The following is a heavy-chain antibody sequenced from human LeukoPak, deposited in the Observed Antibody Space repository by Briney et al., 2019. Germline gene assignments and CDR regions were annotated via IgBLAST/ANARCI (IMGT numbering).Heavy chain of an antibody. CDR3: ARSVSAYAGRGWFDP. CDR2: IYYSGST. D-gene: IGHD5-12*01. CDR1: GGSISSGDYY. J-gene: IGHJ5*02. V-gene: IGHV4-30-4*01. Sequence: SQTLSLTCTVSGGSISSGDYYWSWIRQPPGKGREWIGYIYYSGSTYYNPSLKSRVTMSVDTSKNQFSLNLTSVTAADTAVFYCARSVSAYAGRGWFDPWGQGTLVTVSS.